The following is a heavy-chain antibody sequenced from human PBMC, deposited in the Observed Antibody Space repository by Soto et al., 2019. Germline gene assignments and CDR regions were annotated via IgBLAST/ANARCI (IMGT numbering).Heavy chain of an antibody. CDR2: IIPIFGTA. Sequence: QVQLVQSGAEVKKPGSSVKVSCKASGGTFSSYAITWARQAPGQRLEWMGGIIPIFGTANYAQKFQGRVTITADESTSTGYMELSSLRTEDTAVYYCARDQEGGSYYVHCMDVWGQGTTVTVSS. CDR1: GGTFSSYA. D-gene: IGHD1-26*01. CDR3: ARDQEGGSYYVHCMDV. J-gene: IGHJ6*02. V-gene: IGHV1-69*01.